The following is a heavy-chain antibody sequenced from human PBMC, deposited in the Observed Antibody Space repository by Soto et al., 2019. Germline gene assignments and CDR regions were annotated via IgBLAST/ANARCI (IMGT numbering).Heavy chain of an antibody. D-gene: IGHD3-22*01. CDR1: GDTISTGGYT. Sequence: PSETLSLTCDVSGDTISTGGYTWAWIRQPPGKALEWIGHTYHSGNPYYNPSLKSRVTISVDTSKNQFSLKLSSVTAADTAVYYCHYYDSSGYTTFDYWGQGTLVTRLL. J-gene: IGHJ4*02. V-gene: IGHV4-30-2*01. CDR2: TYHSGNP. CDR3: HYYDSSGYTTFDY.